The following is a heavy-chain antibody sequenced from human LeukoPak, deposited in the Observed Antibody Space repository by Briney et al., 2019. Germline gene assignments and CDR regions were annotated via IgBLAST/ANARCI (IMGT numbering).Heavy chain of an antibody. CDR2: INPNSGGT. J-gene: IGHJ6*02. V-gene: IGHV1-2*04. CDR3: AREPIAVAPYGMDV. CDR1: GYTFTGYY. Sequence: GASVKVSCKASGYTFTGYYMHWVRQAPGQGLEWMGWINPNSGGTNYAQKFQGWVTMTRDTSISTAYMELSRLRSDDTAVYYCAREPIAVAPYGMDVWGQGTTVTVSS. D-gene: IGHD6-19*01.